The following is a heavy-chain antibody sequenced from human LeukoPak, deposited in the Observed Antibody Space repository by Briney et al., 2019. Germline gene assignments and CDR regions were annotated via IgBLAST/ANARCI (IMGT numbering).Heavy chain of an antibody. V-gene: IGHV3-30*02. CDR3: LRGDRRDY. CDR1: GFTFSSYG. J-gene: IGHJ4*02. Sequence: GGSLRLSCAASGFTFSSYGMHWVRQAPGKGLDWVAFIRYDGRNKYYADSVKGRFIISRDNAKDSLYLQMNSLRVEDTAVYYCLRGDRRDYWGQGTLVTVSS. CDR2: IRYDGRNK.